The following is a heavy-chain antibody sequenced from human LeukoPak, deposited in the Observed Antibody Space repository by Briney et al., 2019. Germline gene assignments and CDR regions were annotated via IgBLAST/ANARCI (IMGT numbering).Heavy chain of an antibody. CDR3: ATYINWVAGDV. J-gene: IGHJ6*02. D-gene: IGHD1-1*01. Sequence: PGGSLRLSCAASGFTFSESWMTWVRQVPGLGLEWVAHINHEGGGIQYVDSVKGRFTISRDNAKGSAYLQMNSLRAEDTAIYHCATYINWVAGDVWGQGTTVIVSS. V-gene: IGHV3-7*01. CDR1: GFTFSESW. CDR2: INHEGGGI.